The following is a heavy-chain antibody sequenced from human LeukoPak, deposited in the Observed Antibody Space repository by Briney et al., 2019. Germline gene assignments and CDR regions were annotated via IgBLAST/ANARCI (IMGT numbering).Heavy chain of an antibody. D-gene: IGHD3-22*01. CDR1: GGSISSYY. CDR2: IYYSGST. V-gene: IGHV4-59*01. J-gene: IGHJ4*02. CDR3: ARPAAYYYDSSGRFDY. Sequence: PSETLSLTCTVSGGSISSYYWSWIRQPPGKGLEWIGYIYYSGSTNYNPSLKSRVTISVDTSKNQFSLKLSSVTAADTAVYYCARPAAYYYDSSGRFDYWGQGTLVTVSS.